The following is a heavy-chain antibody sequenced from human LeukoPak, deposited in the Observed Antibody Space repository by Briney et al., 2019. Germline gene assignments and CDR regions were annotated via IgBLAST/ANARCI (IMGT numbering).Heavy chain of an antibody. Sequence: PGGSLRLSCAASGFTFNSYAMSWVRQAPGKGLEWVSYISSSSSYTNSADSVKGRFTISRDNAKKSLYLQMNSLRAEDTAVYYCARDIILTYFDYWGQGTLVTVSS. CDR2: ISSSSSYT. CDR3: ARDIILTYFDY. J-gene: IGHJ4*02. V-gene: IGHV3-21*05. CDR1: GFTFNSYA.